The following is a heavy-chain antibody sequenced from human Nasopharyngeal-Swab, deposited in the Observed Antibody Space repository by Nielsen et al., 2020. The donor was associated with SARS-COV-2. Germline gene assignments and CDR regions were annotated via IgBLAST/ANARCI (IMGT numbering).Heavy chain of an antibody. D-gene: IGHD3-3*01. V-gene: IGHV4-61*02. J-gene: IGHJ4*02. Sequence: LRLSCTVSGGSINSNDYYWTWIRQPAGRGLEWIGRIDGSGSTNYKPSLKSRVTISVDTSKNQFSLKLSSVTAADTAVYYCARAIRITIFGVVASFDYWGQGTLVTVSS. CDR2: IDGSGST. CDR1: GGSINSNDYY. CDR3: ARAIRITIFGVVASFDY.